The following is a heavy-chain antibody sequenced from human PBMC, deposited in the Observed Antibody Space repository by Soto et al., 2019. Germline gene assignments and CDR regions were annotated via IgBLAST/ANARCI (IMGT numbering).Heavy chain of an antibody. D-gene: IGHD1-26*01. CDR2: IYYSGST. CDR1: GGSISSYY. CDR3: ARHEWEYPRGNWFDP. V-gene: IGHV4-59*08. Sequence: QVQLQESGPGLVKPSETLSLTCTVSGGSISSYYWSWIRQPPGKGLEWIGYIYYSGSTNYNPSLKSRVTISVDTSKNQFSLKLSSVTAADTAVYYCARHEWEYPRGNWFDPWGQGTLVTVSS. J-gene: IGHJ5*02.